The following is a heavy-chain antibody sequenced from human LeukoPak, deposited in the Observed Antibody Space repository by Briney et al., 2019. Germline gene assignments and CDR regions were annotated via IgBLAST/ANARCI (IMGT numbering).Heavy chain of an antibody. J-gene: IGHJ4*02. CDR2: ISPNGDTT. V-gene: IGHV3-23*01. CDR1: GFTFNIHA. D-gene: IGHD7-27*01. Sequence: GGSLRLFYAASGFTFNIHAMTWARQAPGRGLEWVSVISPNGDTTFYADSVKGRFTISRDNSKNMVFLQMDSLGAEDMAVYYCARNWGLDYWGQGTLVTVSS. CDR3: ARNWGLDY.